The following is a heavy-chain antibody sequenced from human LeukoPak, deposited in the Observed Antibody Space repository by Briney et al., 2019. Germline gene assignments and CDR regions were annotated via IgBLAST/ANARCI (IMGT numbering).Heavy chain of an antibody. CDR3: ARRTGSDWSLDY. D-gene: IGHD6-19*01. CDR1: GGSISRNGDH. Sequence: PSETLSLTCTVSGGSISRNGDHWGWIRQSPGKGLEWIGNIYYSGTTYYNPSLKSRVTISVDPSKNQFSLKLTSVTAADTAVYYCARRTGSDWSLDYWGQGTLVTVSS. V-gene: IGHV4-39*01. CDR2: IYYSGTT. J-gene: IGHJ4*02.